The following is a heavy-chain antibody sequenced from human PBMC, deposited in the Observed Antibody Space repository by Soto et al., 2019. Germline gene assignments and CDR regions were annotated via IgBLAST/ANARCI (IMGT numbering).Heavy chain of an antibody. J-gene: IGHJ4*02. Sequence: QVQLQQWGAGLLKPSETLSLTCAVYGGSFSGYYWTWIRQPPGTGLEWIGEINHSGSTNYNPSLKSRFTISVDTSKNQFSVKLTSVTAADTAVYYCARDKITGLFDYWGQGTLVTVSS. CDR1: GGSFSGYY. CDR2: INHSGST. V-gene: IGHV4-34*01. CDR3: ARDKITGLFDY. D-gene: IGHD2-8*02.